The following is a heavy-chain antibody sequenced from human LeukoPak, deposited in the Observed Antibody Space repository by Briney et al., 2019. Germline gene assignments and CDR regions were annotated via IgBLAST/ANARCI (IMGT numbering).Heavy chain of an antibody. J-gene: IGHJ4*02. Sequence: GESLKISCKGSGYSFTSYWIGWVRPMPGKGLEWMGIIYPGDSDTRYSPSFQGQVTLSADKSISTAYLQWSTLKASDTAMYYCARAIDDSSGWYFDYWGQGTLVTVSS. CDR2: IYPGDSDT. D-gene: IGHD6-19*01. CDR1: GYSFTSYW. CDR3: ARAIDDSSGWYFDY. V-gene: IGHV5-51*01.